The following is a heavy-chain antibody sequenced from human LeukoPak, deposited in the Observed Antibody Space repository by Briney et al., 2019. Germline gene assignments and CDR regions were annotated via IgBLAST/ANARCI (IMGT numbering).Heavy chain of an antibody. CDR3: ARNYYDSSGYYRFDY. Sequence: SGPTLVNPTQTLTLTCTFSGFSLSTSGGGVGWIRQPPGKALEWLALIYWNDDKRYSPSLKSRLTITKDTSKNQVVLTMTNMDPVDTATYYCARNYYDSSGYYRFDYWGQGTLVTVPS. J-gene: IGHJ4*02. D-gene: IGHD3-22*01. CDR2: IYWNDDK. CDR1: GFSLSTSGGG. V-gene: IGHV2-5*01.